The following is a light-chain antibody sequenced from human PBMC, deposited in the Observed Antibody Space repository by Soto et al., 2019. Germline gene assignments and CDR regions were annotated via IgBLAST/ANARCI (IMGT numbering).Light chain of an antibody. J-gene: IGLJ1*01. CDR1: SSNIGNNY. V-gene: IGLV1-51*02. Sequence: QSVLTQPPSVSAAPGQKVTISCSGSSSNIGNNYVSWYQQLPGTAPKLLIYENNKRPSGIPDRFSGSKSGTSATLGITGLQTGDEAVYYCGTWDSSLSVYVFGTGTKVTVL. CDR3: GTWDSSLSVYV. CDR2: ENN.